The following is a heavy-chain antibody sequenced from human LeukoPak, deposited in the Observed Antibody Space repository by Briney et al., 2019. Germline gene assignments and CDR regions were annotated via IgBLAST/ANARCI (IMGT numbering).Heavy chain of an antibody. CDR2: IKQDGSDI. Sequence: PGGSLRLSCAASGFTFSNYWMSWVRQAPGKGLEWVANIKQDGSDIYYVDSVKGRFTISRDNAKNSLYLQMNGLRAEDTAVYYCTRSGTYVFDFWGQGTLVTVSS. D-gene: IGHD1-26*01. V-gene: IGHV3-7*01. CDR1: GFTFSNYW. CDR3: TRSGTYVFDF. J-gene: IGHJ4*02.